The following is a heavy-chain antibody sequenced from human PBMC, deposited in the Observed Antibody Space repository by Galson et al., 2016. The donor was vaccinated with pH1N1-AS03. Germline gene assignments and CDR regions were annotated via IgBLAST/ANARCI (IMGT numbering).Heavy chain of an antibody. J-gene: IGHJ4*02. CDR2: VKQDGSEK. CDR1: GFTLSTYW. V-gene: IGHV3-7*01. Sequence: SLRLSCAASGFTLSTYWMNWVRQVPGKGLEWIANVKQDGSEKHYVGSVRARFTISRDNAKNSLYLQMNTLRVDDTAIYYCATSGSYRFDYWGQGALVTVSS. CDR3: ATSGSYRFDY. D-gene: IGHD1-26*01.